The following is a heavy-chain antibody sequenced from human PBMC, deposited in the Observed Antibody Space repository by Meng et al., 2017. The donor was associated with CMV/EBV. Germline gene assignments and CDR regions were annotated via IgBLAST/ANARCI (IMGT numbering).Heavy chain of an antibody. V-gene: IGHV4-39*07. CDR3: ARASYGRSPFYY. J-gene: IGHJ4*02. Sequence: SETLSLTSTVSGGSISSGDYYWSWIRQPPGKGLEWIGEINHSGSTNYNPSLKSRVTISVDTSKNQFSLKLSSVTAADTAVYYCARASYGRSPFYYWGQGTLVTVSS. D-gene: IGHD5-18*01. CDR1: GGSISSGDYY. CDR2: INHSGST.